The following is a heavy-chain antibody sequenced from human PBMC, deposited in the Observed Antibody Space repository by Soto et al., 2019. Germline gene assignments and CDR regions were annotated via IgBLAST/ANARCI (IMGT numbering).Heavy chain of an antibody. Sequence: SETLSLTCAVYGGSFSGYYWSWIRQPPGKGLEWIGEINHSGSTNYNPSLKSRVTISVDTSKNQFSLKLSSVTAADTAVYYCERSSDGSGSYYKRGHWFDPWGQGTLVTVSS. J-gene: IGHJ5*02. CDR1: GGSFSGYY. V-gene: IGHV4-34*01. CDR3: ERSSDGSGSYYKRGHWFDP. D-gene: IGHD3-10*01. CDR2: INHSGST.